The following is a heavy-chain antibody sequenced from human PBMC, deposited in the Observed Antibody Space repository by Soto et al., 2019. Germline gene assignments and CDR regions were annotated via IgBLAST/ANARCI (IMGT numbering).Heavy chain of an antibody. CDR3: ARDSHTYYYDSSGWDAFDI. D-gene: IGHD3-22*01. CDR2: IYYSGST. CDR1: GGSISSYY. J-gene: IGHJ3*02. V-gene: IGHV4-59*01. Sequence: LSLTCTVSGGSISSYYWSWIRQPPGKGLEWLGYIYYSGSTNYNPSLKSRVTISVDTSKNQFSLKLSSVTAADTAVYYCARDSHTYYYDSSGWDAFDIWGQGTMVTVSS.